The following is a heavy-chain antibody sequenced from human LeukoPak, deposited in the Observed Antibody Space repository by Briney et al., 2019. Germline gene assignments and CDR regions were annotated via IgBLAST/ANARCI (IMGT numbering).Heavy chain of an antibody. J-gene: IGHJ5*02. CDR2: IYYSGST. D-gene: IGHD3-22*01. CDR3: ARDFNYDSSGYLYNWFDP. CDR1: GGSISSYY. V-gene: IGHV4-59*01. Sequence: SETLSLTCTVSGGSISSYYWSWIRQPPGKGLEWIGYIYYSGSTNYNPSLKSRVTISVVTTKNQFSLKLSSVTAADTAVYYCARDFNYDSSGYLYNWFDPWGQGTLVTVSS.